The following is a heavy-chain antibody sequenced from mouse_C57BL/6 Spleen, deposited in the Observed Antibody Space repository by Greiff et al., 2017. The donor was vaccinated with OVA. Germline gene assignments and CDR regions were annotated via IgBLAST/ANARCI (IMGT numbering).Heavy chain of an antibody. CDR1: GFTFSDYY. D-gene: IGHD2-5*01. J-gene: IGHJ4*01. CDR2: INYDGSST. V-gene: IGHV5-16*01. CDR3: ARVYYSNSYAMDY. Sequence: EVMLVESEGGLVQPGSSMKLSCTASGFTFSDYYMAWVRQVPEKGLEWVANINYDGSSTYYLDSLKSRFIISRDNAKNILYLQMSSLKSEDTATYYCARVYYSNSYAMDYWGQGTSVTVSS.